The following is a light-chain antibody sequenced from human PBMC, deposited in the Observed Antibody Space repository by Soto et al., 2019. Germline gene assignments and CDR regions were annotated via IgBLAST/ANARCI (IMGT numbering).Light chain of an antibody. CDR3: QQYCSSRT. CDR1: QSVSSSY. Sequence: EIVLTQSPGTLSLSPGERATLSCRASQSVSSSYLARYQPKPGQAPRLLIYGASSRATGIPDRFSGSGSGTDFTLTISRLEPEDFAVYYCQQYCSSRTFGQGTKVEIK. J-gene: IGKJ1*01. V-gene: IGKV3-20*01. CDR2: GAS.